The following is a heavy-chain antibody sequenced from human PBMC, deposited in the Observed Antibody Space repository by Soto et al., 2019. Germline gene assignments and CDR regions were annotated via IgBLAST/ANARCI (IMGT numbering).Heavy chain of an antibody. Sequence: ASVKVSCKASGYTFTGYYMHWVRQAPGQGLEWMGWINPNSGGTNYAQKFQGWVTMTRDTSISTAYMELSRLRSDDTAVYYCARGAEIDIVVVVAATPFGYWGQGTLVTVSS. V-gene: IGHV1-2*04. J-gene: IGHJ4*02. CDR3: ARGAEIDIVVVVAATPFGY. CDR2: INPNSGGT. CDR1: GYTFTGYY. D-gene: IGHD2-15*01.